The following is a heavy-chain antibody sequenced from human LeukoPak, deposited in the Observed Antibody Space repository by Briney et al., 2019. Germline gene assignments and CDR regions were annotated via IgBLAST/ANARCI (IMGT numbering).Heavy chain of an antibody. Sequence: PGGSLRLSCAASGFTFSSYWMSWVRQAPGKGLEWVANIKQDGSEKYYVDSVKGRFTISRDNSKNTLYLQMNSLRAEDTAVYYCAKSPRYSSGQGDYWGQGTLVTVSS. D-gene: IGHD6-19*01. J-gene: IGHJ4*02. CDR1: GFTFSSYW. V-gene: IGHV3-7*03. CDR3: AKSPRYSSGQGDY. CDR2: IKQDGSEK.